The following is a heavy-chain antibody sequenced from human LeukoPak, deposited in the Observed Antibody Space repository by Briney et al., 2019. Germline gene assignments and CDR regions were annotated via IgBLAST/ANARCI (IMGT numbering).Heavy chain of an antibody. CDR2: ISSSSSYI. J-gene: IGHJ6*02. V-gene: IGHV3-21*01. Sequence: PGGSLRLSCAASGFTFSSYGMHWVRQAPGKGLEWVSSISSSSSYIYYADSVKGRFTISRDNAKNSLYLQMNSLRAEDTAVYYCARSLYCSSTSCTEEDYYGMDVWGQGTTVTVSS. CDR3: ARSLYCSSTSCTEEDYYGMDV. D-gene: IGHD2-2*01. CDR1: GFTFSSYG.